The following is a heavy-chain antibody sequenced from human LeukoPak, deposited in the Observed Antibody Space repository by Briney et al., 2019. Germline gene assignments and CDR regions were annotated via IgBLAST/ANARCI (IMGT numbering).Heavy chain of an antibody. J-gene: IGHJ3*02. Sequence: GGSLRLSCAASGFIFSDHYMDWVRQAPGKGLEWVARSRNKANSYSTVYAASVQGRFTISRDESKNSLYLQMNSLITEDTAVYFCARGFHSFDIWGQGTMVTVSS. CDR2: SRNKANSYST. CDR1: GFIFSDHY. CDR3: ARGFHSFDI. V-gene: IGHV3-72*01.